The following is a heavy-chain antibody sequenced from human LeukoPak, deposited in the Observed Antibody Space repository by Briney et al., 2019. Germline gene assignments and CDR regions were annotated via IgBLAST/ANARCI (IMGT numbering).Heavy chain of an antibody. CDR2: INWNGGST. CDR3: VRDHNYYFGY. V-gene: IGHV3-20*04. Sequence: GGSLRLSCAASGFTFDDYGMSWVRQAPGKGLEWVSGINWNGGSTGYADSVKGRFTISRDNAKNSLYLQMDSLRDEDTAVYYCVRDHNYYFGYWGQGILVTVSA. CDR1: GFTFDDYG. J-gene: IGHJ4*02.